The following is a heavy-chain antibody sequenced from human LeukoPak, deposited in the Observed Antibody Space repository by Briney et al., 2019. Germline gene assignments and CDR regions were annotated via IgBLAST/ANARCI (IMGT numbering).Heavy chain of an antibody. J-gene: IGHJ5*02. CDR1: GFTFSSYA. Sequence: GGSPRLSCAASGFTFSSYAMHWVRQAPGKGLEWVAVISYDGSNKYYADSVKGRFTISRDNSKNTLYLQMNSLRAEDTAVYYCARASYYLDWFDPWGQGTLVTVSS. V-gene: IGHV3-30-3*01. CDR3: ARASYYLDWFDP. CDR2: ISYDGSNK. D-gene: IGHD3-10*01.